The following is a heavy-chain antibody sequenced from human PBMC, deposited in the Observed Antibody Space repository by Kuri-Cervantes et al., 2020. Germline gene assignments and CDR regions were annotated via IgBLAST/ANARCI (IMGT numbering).Heavy chain of an antibody. Sequence: GSLRLSCAVYGGSFSGYYWSWIRQPPGKGLEWLGEINHSGSTNYNPSLKSRVTMSVDTSKNQFSLKLSSVTAADTAVYYCARDNGYFDYWGQGSLVTVSS. V-gene: IGHV4-34*01. D-gene: IGHD2-8*01. J-gene: IGHJ4*02. CDR1: GGSFSGYY. CDR2: INHSGST. CDR3: ARDNGYFDY.